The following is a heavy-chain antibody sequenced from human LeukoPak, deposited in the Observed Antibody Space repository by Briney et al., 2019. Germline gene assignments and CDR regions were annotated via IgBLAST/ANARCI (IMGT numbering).Heavy chain of an antibody. CDR2: IDPEGNEK. CDR1: GFTFSSYW. CDR3: ARGDDFSGDH. Sequence: GGSLRLSCAASGFTFSSYWMHWVRQAPGRGLEWVANIDPEGNEKYHVESVKGRFTISRDNAKNSLFLQMNGLRVEVTAVYYCARGDDFSGDHWGQGTLVTVSS. D-gene: IGHD1-1*01. J-gene: IGHJ4*02. V-gene: IGHV3-7*04.